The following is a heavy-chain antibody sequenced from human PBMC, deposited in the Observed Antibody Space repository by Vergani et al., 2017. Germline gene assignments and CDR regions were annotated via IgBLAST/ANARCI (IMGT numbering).Heavy chain of an antibody. V-gene: IGHV4-4*07. CDR1: GGSISSYY. D-gene: IGHD2-2*01. CDR2: IYMNGNT. Sequence: QLQESGPGLVKPSETLSLTCTVSGGSISSYYWSWIRQPAGKGLEWIGRIYMNGNTNYNPSLKSRVAVSVDTSKNQFSLKLTSVTAADTAIYYCARMTHCSGTTCPGAFDLWGQGTMVTVSA. CDR3: ARMTHCSGTTCPGAFDL. J-gene: IGHJ3*01.